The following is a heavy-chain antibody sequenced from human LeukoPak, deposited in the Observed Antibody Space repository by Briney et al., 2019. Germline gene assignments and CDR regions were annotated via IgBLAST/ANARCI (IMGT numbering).Heavy chain of an antibody. J-gene: IGHJ4*02. D-gene: IGHD3-3*01. CDR3: ARVSGLNYDFWSGYPYYFDY. V-gene: IGHV4-4*07. CDR2: IYYSGST. Sequence: SETLSLTCTVSGGSISRKYWSWIRQPAGKGLEWIGRIYYSGSTNYNPSLKSRVTISVDTSKNQFSLKLSSVTAADTAVYYCARVSGLNYDFWSGYPYYFDYWGQGTLVTVSS. CDR1: GGSISRKY.